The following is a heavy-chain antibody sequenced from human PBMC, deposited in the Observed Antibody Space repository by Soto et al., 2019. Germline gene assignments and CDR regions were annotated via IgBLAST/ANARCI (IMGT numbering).Heavy chain of an antibody. CDR2: ISSSSSYI. CDR3: ARDRCSSTSCYAFDY. CDR1: GFTFSSYI. D-gene: IGHD2-2*01. Sequence: LRLSCAASGFTFSSYIMNWVRQAPGKGLEWVSSISSSSSYIYYADSVKGRFTISRDNAKNSLYLQMNSLRAEDTAVYYCARDRCSSTSCYAFDYWGQGTLVTVSS. V-gene: IGHV3-21*01. J-gene: IGHJ4*02.